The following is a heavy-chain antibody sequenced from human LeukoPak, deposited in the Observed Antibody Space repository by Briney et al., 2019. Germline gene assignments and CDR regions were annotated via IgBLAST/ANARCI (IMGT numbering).Heavy chain of an antibody. D-gene: IGHD3-10*01. CDR1: GFTFSSYS. CDR3: TRDPLFYGSGTYDY. Sequence: GALRLSCAASGFTFSSYSMNWVRQAPGKGLEWVSSISSSSSYIYYADSVKGRFTISRDNARNTLYLQMNNLRAVDTAVYYCTRDPLFYGSGTYDYWGQGTLVTVSS. CDR2: ISSSSSYI. J-gene: IGHJ4*02. V-gene: IGHV3-21*01.